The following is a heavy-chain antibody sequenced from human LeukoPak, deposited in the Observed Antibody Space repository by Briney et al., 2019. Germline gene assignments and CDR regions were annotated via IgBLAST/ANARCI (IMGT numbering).Heavy chain of an antibody. CDR3: ARRGVTMVRGVISYYYYYYMDV. CDR1: GGSISSYY. Sequence: SETLSLTCTVSGGSISSYYWSWIRQPPGKGLEWIGYIYYSGSTNYKPSVKSRVTISVDTSKNQFSLKLSSVTAADTAVYYCARRGVTMVRGVISYYYYYYMDVWGKGTTVTISS. D-gene: IGHD3-10*01. CDR2: IYYSGST. V-gene: IGHV4-59*01. J-gene: IGHJ6*03.